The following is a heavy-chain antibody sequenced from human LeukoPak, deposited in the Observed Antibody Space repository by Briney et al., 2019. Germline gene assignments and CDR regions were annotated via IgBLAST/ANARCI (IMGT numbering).Heavy chain of an antibody. V-gene: IGHV3-30*18. CDR3: AKIAGAFGDNYYFYMDV. J-gene: IGHJ6*03. Sequence: GGSLRLSCAASGYNFSTYAMHWVRQAPGKGPEWVTLISYDGRYKYYADSVKGRFTISRDNSKNTLFLQMSSLRVEDTAMYYCAKIAGAFGDNYYFYMDVWGKGTTVIVSS. CDR2: ISYDGRYK. D-gene: IGHD3-10*01. CDR1: GYNFSTYA.